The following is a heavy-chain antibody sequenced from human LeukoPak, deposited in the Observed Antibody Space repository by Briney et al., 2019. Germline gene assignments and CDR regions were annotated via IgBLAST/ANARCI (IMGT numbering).Heavy chain of an antibody. CDR1: GGTFSSYA. CDR3: ARDTWVDTAMISLNYYYYMDV. Sequence: SVKVSCKASGGTFSSYAISWVRQAPGQGLEWMGRIIPIFGTANYAQKFQGRVTITTDESTSTAYMELSSLRSEDTAVYYCARDTWVDTAMISLNYYYYMDVWGKGSTVTVSS. V-gene: IGHV1-69*05. CDR2: IIPIFGTA. J-gene: IGHJ6*03. D-gene: IGHD5-18*01.